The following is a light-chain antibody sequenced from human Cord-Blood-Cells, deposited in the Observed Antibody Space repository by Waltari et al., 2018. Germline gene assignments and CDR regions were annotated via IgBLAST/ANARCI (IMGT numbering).Light chain of an antibody. J-gene: IGKJ2*01. CDR1: QSISSY. Sequence: DIQMTKFQSSLSASVGDIVTINCRASQSISSYLNWYQQKPGKAPKLLIYAASSLQSGVPSRFSGSGSGTDFTLTISSLQPEDFATYYCQQSYSTPYTFGQGTKLEIK. CDR3: QQSYSTPYT. V-gene: IGKV1-39*01. CDR2: AAS.